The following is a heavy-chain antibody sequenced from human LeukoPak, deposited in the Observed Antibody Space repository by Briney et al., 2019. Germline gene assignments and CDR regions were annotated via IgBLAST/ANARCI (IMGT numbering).Heavy chain of an antibody. CDR3: AYGDNNNWLAP. D-gene: IGHD4-17*01. CDR2: IYPSGDST. V-gene: IGHV1-46*01. Sequence: ASVKVSCKSSVHTFTSQYMHWVRQAPGQGLDWMGIIYPSGDSTHFAQKFQGRVTMTRDTSTGTVYMELSNLRSEDTPVYYCAYGDNNNWLAPWGQGTLVTVSS. J-gene: IGHJ5*02. CDR1: VHTFTSQY.